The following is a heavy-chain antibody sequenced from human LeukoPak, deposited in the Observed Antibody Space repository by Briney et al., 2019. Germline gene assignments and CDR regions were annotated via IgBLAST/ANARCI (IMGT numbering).Heavy chain of an antibody. CDR2: IYYSGST. Sequence: SETLSLTCTVSGGSISSGGYYWSWIRQHPGKGLEWIGYIYYSGSTYYNQSLKSRVTISVDTSKNQFSLKLSSVTAADTAVYYCARALGYCSGGSCYPPLYYYYGMDVWGQGTTVTVSS. CDR3: ARALGYCSGGSCYPPLYYYYGMDV. J-gene: IGHJ6*02. CDR1: GGSISSGGYY. D-gene: IGHD2-15*01. V-gene: IGHV4-31*03.